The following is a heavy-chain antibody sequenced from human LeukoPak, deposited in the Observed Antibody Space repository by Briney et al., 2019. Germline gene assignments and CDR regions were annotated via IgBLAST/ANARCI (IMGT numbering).Heavy chain of an antibody. CDR2: IYYSGST. Sequence: SETLSLTCTVSGESVKSFYWSWIRQPPGKGLEWIGSIYYSGSTYYNPSLKSRVTISVDTSKNQFSLKLSSVTAADTAVYYCARHSADSSGYYYQPHHFDYWGQGTLVTVSS. D-gene: IGHD3-22*01. V-gene: IGHV4-39*01. CDR3: ARHSADSSGYYYQPHHFDY. J-gene: IGHJ4*02. CDR1: GESVKSFY.